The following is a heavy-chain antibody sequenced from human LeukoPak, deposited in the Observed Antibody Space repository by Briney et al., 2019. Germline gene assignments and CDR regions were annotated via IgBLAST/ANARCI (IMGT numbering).Heavy chain of an antibody. V-gene: IGHV3-48*03. Sequence: PGGSLRLFCAASGFTFSSYEMNWVRQAPGKGLEWVSYISSSGNSIYYADSVEGRFTISRDNAKKSLYLQMNSLRAEDSAVYYCARESTSTSCSDYWGQGTLVTVSS. CDR3: ARESTSTSCSDY. CDR1: GFTFSSYE. J-gene: IGHJ4*02. CDR2: ISSSGNSI. D-gene: IGHD6-13*01.